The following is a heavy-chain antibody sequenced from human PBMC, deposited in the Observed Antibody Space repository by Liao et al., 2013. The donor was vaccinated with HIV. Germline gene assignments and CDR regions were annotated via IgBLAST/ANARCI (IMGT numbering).Heavy chain of an antibody. CDR1: GGSISSSNYY. CDR2: IYSSGST. Sequence: QLQLQESGPGLLKPSETLSLTCTVSGGSISSSNYYWGWIRQPPGKGLEWIGNIYSSGSTYYNPSLRSRVTISIDTSKNQFYLKLSSVTAADSAVYFCARESRDQRYYYDSSGLGNYWGQGTLVTVSS. V-gene: IGHV4-39*07. CDR3: ARESRDQRYYYDSSGLGNY. D-gene: IGHD3-22*01. J-gene: IGHJ4*02.